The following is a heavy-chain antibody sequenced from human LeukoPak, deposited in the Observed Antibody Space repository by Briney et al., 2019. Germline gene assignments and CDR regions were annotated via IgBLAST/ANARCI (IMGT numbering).Heavy chain of an antibody. CDR3: ARGEYNDFDY. Sequence: ASVKVSCKASRYTFTSHGITRVRQAPGQGLEWGGWINAYNGHTNYVQNLQGRATMTTDTSTSTAYMERRSLRSDDRAVYSAARGEYNDFDYWGQGTLVTVSS. CDR2: INAYNGHT. CDR1: RYTFTSHG. D-gene: IGHD1-1*01. J-gene: IGHJ4*02. V-gene: IGHV1-18*01.